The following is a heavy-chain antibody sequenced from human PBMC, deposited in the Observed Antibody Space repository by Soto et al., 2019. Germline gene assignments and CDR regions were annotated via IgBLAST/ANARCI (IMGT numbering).Heavy chain of an antibody. Sequence: PSETLSLTCTVSGGSISSGGYYWSWIRQHPGKGLEWIGYIYYSGSTYYNPSLKSRVTISVDTSKNQFSLKLSSVTAADTAVYYCARVFRFDGMDVWGQGTTVTVSS. CDR3: ARVFRFDGMDV. D-gene: IGHD3-3*01. J-gene: IGHJ6*02. CDR2: IYYSGST. CDR1: GGSISSGGYY. V-gene: IGHV4-31*03.